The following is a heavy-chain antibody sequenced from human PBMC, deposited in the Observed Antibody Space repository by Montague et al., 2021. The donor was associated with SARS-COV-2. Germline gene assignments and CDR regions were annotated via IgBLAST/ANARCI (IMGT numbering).Heavy chain of an antibody. CDR2: IVKSGTT. J-gene: IGHJ6*02. CDR3: ASDLGGIDV. V-gene: IGHV4-31*03. CDR1: GGSISYGGCF. Sequence: TLSLTCTVSGGSISYGGCFWNWIRQHPGKGLEWIGDIVKSGTTRYKPSLKSRVSLSVDTSKNQFSLKLRSATAADTAIYYCASDLGGIDVWGQGTTVIVSS. D-gene: IGHD3-10*01.